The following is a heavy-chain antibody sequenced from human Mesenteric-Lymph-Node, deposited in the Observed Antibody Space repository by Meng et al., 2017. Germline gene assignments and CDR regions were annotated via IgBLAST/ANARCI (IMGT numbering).Heavy chain of an antibody. CDR1: GFTFTDHY. V-gene: IGHV3-72*01. CDR3: ARDTSTSLDY. D-gene: IGHD2/OR15-2a*01. J-gene: IGHJ4*02. Sequence: EVQLVESGGGLVQPGGSLRLSCAASGFTFTDHYMDWFLQAPGKGLEWVGRITNTPNRYPTNYAASVKGRFTISRDDSKNSLYLEMNSLKIEDTAVYYCARDTSTSLDYWGQGALVTVSS. CDR2: ITNTPNRYPT.